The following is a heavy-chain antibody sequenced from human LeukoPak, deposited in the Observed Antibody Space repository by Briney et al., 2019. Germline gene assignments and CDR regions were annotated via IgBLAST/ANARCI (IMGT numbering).Heavy chain of an antibody. D-gene: IGHD3-22*01. CDR1: GGTFSSYA. V-gene: IGHV1-69*05. CDR3: ARGDRDYYDSSGYYWVY. CDR2: IIPIFGTA. J-gene: IGHJ4*02. Sequence: SVKVSCKASGGTFSSYAISWVRQAPGQGLEWMGRIIPIFGTANYAQKFQGRVTITTDESTSTAYMELSSLRSEDTAMYYCARGDRDYYDSSGYYWVYWGQGTLVTVSS.